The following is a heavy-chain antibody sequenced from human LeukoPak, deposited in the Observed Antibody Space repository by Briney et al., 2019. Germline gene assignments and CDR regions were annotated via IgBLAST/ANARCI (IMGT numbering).Heavy chain of an antibody. Sequence: GGSLRLSCAASGFTFSSYAMSWVRQAPGKGLEWVSAISGSGGSTYYADSVKGWFTISRDNSKNTLYLQMNSLRAEDTAVYYCAKTLDYDYINWFDPWGQGTLVTVSS. CDR3: AKTLDYDYINWFDP. CDR1: GFTFSSYA. V-gene: IGHV3-23*01. J-gene: IGHJ5*02. CDR2: ISGSGGST. D-gene: IGHD5-12*01.